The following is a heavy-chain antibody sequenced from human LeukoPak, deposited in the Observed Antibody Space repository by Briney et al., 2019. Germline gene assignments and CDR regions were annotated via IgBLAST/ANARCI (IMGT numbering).Heavy chain of an antibody. Sequence: GGSLRLSCAASGFTFSTYAMSWVRQAPGKGLEWVSVISGGGESAYYADSVKGRFTISRDNSKNTLYLQMNSLRAEDTVVYYCAKDGAVTGTFRAFDYWAREPWSPSPQ. D-gene: IGHD6-19*01. J-gene: IGHJ4*02. CDR2: ISGGGESA. CDR1: GFTFSTYA. V-gene: IGHV3-23*01. CDR3: AKDGAVTGTFRAFDY.